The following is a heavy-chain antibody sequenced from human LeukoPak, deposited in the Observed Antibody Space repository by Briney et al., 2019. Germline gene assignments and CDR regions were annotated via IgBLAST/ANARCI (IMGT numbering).Heavy chain of an antibody. CDR2: INPSGGTT. D-gene: IGHD3-10*01. CDR1: GYTFTNYY. V-gene: IGHV1-46*01. Sequence: GASVRVSCKASGYTFTNYYLHWVRQAPGQGLAWMGIINPSGGTTRYVEKFQGRVTMTRDTSASTVYMELRSLRSEDTAVYYCARGGYSESFYNPRSYGMDVWGQGTTVIVSS. J-gene: IGHJ6*02. CDR3: ARGGYSESFYNPRSYGMDV.